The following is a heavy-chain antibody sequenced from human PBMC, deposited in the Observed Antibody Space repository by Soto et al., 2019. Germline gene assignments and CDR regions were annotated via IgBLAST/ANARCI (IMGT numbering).Heavy chain of an antibody. CDR1: GGSISSYY. Sequence: SETLSLTCTVSGGSISSYYWSWIRQPPGKGLEWIGYIYYSGSTNYNPSLKSRVTISVDTSKNQFSLKLSSVTAADTAVYYCATTARYSSGWYRAFDIWGQGTM. CDR3: ATTARYSSGWYRAFDI. V-gene: IGHV4-59*01. D-gene: IGHD6-19*01. J-gene: IGHJ3*02. CDR2: IYYSGST.